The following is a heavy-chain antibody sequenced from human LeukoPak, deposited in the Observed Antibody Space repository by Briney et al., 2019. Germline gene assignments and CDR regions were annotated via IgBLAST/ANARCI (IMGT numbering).Heavy chain of an antibody. CDR1: GYTFTSYD. CDR2: MNPDSGNT. Sequence: ASVKVSCKASGYTFTSYDINWVRQATGQGLEWMGWMNPDSGNTGYAQKFQGRVTMTRDTSISTAYMELSSLRSEDTAVYYCARDIVVVPAANPPYYYYMDVWGKGTTVTVSS. V-gene: IGHV1-8*01. J-gene: IGHJ6*03. CDR3: ARDIVVVPAANPPYYYYMDV. D-gene: IGHD2-2*01.